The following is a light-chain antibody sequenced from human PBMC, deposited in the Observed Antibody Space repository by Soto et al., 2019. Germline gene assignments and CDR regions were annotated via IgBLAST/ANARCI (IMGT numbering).Light chain of an antibody. Sequence: QPVLTQTPSVSGTPGQRVNISCSGSSSNIGRNYVYWYHQFPGTAPKLLIYRDNERPSGVPDRFSGSKSGTSASLAISGLGSGDEADYHCATWDDSLGGPVFGGGTKLTVL. J-gene: IGLJ2*01. CDR1: SSNIGRNY. CDR3: ATWDDSLGGPV. CDR2: RDN. V-gene: IGLV1-47*01.